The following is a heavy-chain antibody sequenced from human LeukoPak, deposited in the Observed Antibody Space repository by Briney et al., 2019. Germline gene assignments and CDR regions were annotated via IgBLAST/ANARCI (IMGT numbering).Heavy chain of an antibody. Sequence: GGSLRLSCAASGFTFSSYWMSWVRQAPGKGLEWVANIKQDGSEKYYVNSVKGRFTISRDNAKNSLYLQMNSLRAEDTAVYYCARDRGFRGYSYPPGMDVWGQGTTVTVSS. D-gene: IGHD5-18*01. V-gene: IGHV3-7*01. CDR2: IKQDGSEK. J-gene: IGHJ6*02. CDR3: ARDRGFRGYSYPPGMDV. CDR1: GFTFSSYW.